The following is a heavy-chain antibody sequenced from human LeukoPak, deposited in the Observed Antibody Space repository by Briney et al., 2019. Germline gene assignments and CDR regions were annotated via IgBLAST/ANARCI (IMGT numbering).Heavy chain of an antibody. J-gene: IGHJ4*02. D-gene: IGHD3-10*01. CDR1: GGSISSGGYS. V-gene: IGHV4-30-2*01. CDR3: ARADPMVRGVIITGEAY. Sequence: PSQTLSLTCAVSGGSISSGGYSWSWIRQPPGKGLEWIGYIYHSGSTYYSPSLKSRVTISVDRSKNQFSLKLSSVTAADTAVYYCARADPMVRGVIITGEAYWGQGTLVTVSS. CDR2: IYHSGST.